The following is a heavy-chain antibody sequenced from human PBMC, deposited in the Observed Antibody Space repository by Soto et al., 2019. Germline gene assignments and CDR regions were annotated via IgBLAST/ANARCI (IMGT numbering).Heavy chain of an antibody. J-gene: IGHJ4*02. D-gene: IGHD6-13*01. CDR3: ARGSKQQRRLPY. CDR1: GGSFSDYY. Sequence: LSLTCAVYGGSFSDYYWSWIRQPPGKGLEWIGEINHSGSTNYNPSLKSRVTISVDTSKNQFSLKLSSVTAADTAVYYCARGSKQQRRLPYWGQGTLVTVSS. V-gene: IGHV4-34*01. CDR2: INHSGST.